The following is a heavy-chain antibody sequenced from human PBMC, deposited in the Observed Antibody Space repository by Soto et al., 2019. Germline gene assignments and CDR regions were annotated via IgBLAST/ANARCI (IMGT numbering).Heavy chain of an antibody. CDR3: ASKSPGHSPIDY. Sequence: ASVKVSCKASGYTFTGYYMHWVRQAPGQGLEWMGWISAYNGNTNYAQKLQGRVTMTTDTSTSTAYMELRSLRSDDTAVYYCASKSPGHSPIDYWGQGTLVTVSS. J-gene: IGHJ4*02. CDR1: GYTFTGYY. V-gene: IGHV1-18*04. CDR2: ISAYNGNT. D-gene: IGHD2-21*01.